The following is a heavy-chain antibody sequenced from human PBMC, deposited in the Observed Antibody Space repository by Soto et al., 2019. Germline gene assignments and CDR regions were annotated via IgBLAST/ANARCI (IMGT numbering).Heavy chain of an antibody. D-gene: IGHD6-19*01. CDR1: GFTFSDYA. V-gene: IGHV3-30*18. CDR3: AKGGRQWLVTSDFNH. Sequence: PGGSLRLSCAASGFTFSDYAMHWVRQAPGKGLEWVAVVSHDGRNTHYADSVKGRFTISRDSSKNTVSLEMTSLRAEDTTVYYWAKGGRQWLVTSDFNHWGQGALVTVSS. J-gene: IGHJ4*02. CDR2: VSHDGRNT.